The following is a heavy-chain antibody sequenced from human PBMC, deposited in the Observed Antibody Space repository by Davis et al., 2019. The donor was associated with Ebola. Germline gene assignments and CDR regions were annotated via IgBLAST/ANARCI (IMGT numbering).Heavy chain of an antibody. CDR3: AREGEQWLVVRWFDP. D-gene: IGHD6-19*01. V-gene: IGHV3-21*01. J-gene: IGHJ5*02. CDR1: GFTFSSYS. CDR2: ISSSSSYI. Sequence: PGGSLRLSCAASGFTFSSYSMNWVRQAPGKGLEWVSSISSSSSYIYYADSVKGRFTISRDNAKNSLYLQMNSVRAEDTAVYYCAREGEQWLVVRWFDPWGQGTLVTVSS.